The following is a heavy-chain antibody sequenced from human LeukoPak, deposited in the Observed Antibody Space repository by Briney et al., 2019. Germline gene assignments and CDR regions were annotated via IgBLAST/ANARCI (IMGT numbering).Heavy chain of an antibody. CDR1: GYTFTGYD. CDR3: ARVHRNYRDAFDI. V-gene: IGHV1-8*03. CDR2: MNPNSGNT. Sequence: ASVKVSCKASGYTFTGYDINWVRQAPGQGLEWMGWMNPNSGNTGYAQKFQGRVTITGDTSISTAYMELSSLRSEDTAVYYCARVHRNYRDAFDIWGQGTMVTVSS. D-gene: IGHD1-14*01. J-gene: IGHJ3*02.